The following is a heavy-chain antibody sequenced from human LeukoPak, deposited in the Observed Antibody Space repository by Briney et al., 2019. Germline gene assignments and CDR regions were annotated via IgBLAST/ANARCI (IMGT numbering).Heavy chain of an antibody. V-gene: IGHV3-74*01. CDR3: ANYGGNSPF. Sequence: QPGGSLRLSCAASGFTFRSYWMHWVRQAPGKGLVWVSHINSDGSSTTYADSVKGRFTISRDNAKNTLYPQMNTLRVEDTAVYYCANYGGNSPFWGQGTLVTVSS. J-gene: IGHJ4*02. D-gene: IGHD4-23*01. CDR2: INSDGSST. CDR1: GFTFRSYW.